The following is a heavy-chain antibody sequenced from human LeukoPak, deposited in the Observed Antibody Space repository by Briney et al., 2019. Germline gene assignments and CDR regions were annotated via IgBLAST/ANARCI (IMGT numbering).Heavy chain of an antibody. Sequence: PGGSLRLSCAASGFTFSSFAMSWVRQAPGKGLEWVSSISGSGESTYYADYVKGRFTISRDNSKNTLWLQMSSLRAEDTALYYCARERADAIGAFDSWGQGTLVTVSS. CDR3: ARERADAIGAFDS. CDR1: GFTFSSFA. CDR2: ISGSGEST. D-gene: IGHD2-21*01. J-gene: IGHJ4*02. V-gene: IGHV3-23*01.